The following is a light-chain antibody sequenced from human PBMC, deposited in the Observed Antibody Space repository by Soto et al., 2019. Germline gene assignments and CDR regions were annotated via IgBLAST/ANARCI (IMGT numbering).Light chain of an antibody. CDR1: QSVSSY. CDR2: DAS. J-gene: IGKJ4*01. CDR3: QQVGT. V-gene: IGKV3-11*01. Sequence: EIVLTQSPATLSLSPGERATLSCRASQSVSSYLAWYQQKPGQAPRLLIYDASNRATGIPARFSGSGSGTDFTLTISRLEPEDFAVYYCQQVGTFGGGTKVEIK.